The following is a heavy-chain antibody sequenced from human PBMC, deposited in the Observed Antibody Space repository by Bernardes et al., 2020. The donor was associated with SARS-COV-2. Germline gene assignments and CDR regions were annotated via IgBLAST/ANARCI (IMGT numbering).Heavy chain of an antibody. J-gene: IGHJ4*02. CDR2: ISSDGGNK. D-gene: IGHD6-19*01. CDR3: VKADYKFFWPSSGWGGHSFDT. V-gene: IGHV3-64D*06. Sequence: GGSLRLSCAASGFTFSSYSMHWVRQAPGKGLEYVSCISSDGGNKQYADSVEDRFTISRDNSKDTLYLQLTSLRLEDTAVYYCVKADYKFFWPSSGWGGHSFDTWGQGSLLNVSS. CDR1: GFTFSSYS.